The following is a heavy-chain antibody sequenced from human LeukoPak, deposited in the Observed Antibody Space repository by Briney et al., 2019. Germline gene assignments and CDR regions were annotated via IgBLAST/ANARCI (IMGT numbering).Heavy chain of an antibody. CDR3: VRDMQMYYFDSGGLGHFDF. CDR2: IYHSGYT. J-gene: IGHJ2*01. CDR1: GASISTGTSY. D-gene: IGHD3-22*01. V-gene: IGHV4-39*02. Sequence: SETLSLTCNVSGASISTGTSYWGWIRQPPGRGLEWIGSIYHSGYTYYNPSLKSRVTISVDTSKNQFSVKLSSLTAADTAVYYCVRDMQMYYFDSGGLGHFDFWGRGTLVTVSS.